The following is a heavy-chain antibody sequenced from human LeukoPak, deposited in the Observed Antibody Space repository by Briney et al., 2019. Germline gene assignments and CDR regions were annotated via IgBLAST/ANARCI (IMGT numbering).Heavy chain of an antibody. Sequence: GGSLRLSCAASGFTFSSYGMSWVRQAPGKGLEWVSAIGGRDGSTYYADSVKGRFSISRDNSKNTLYVQMNSLRAEDTAVYYCAKGHYYGSGSLDYWGQGTLVTVSS. J-gene: IGHJ4*02. CDR2: IGGRDGST. CDR3: AKGHYYGSGSLDY. V-gene: IGHV3-23*01. D-gene: IGHD3-10*01. CDR1: GFTFSSYG.